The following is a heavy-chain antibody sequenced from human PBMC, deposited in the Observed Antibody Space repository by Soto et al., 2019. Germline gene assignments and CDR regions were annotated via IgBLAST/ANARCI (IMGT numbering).Heavy chain of an antibody. V-gene: IGHV4-61*01. CDR2: IYYSGST. CDR1: GGSVSSGSYY. D-gene: IGHD6-13*01. CDR3: ARDSHYSSSWYLGFDP. Sequence: SETLSLTCTVSGGSVSSGSYYWSWIRQPPGKGLEWIGYIYYSGSTNYNPSLKSRVTISVDTSKNQFSLKLSSVTAADTAVYYCARDSHYSSSWYLGFDPRGQGTLVTVSS. J-gene: IGHJ5*02.